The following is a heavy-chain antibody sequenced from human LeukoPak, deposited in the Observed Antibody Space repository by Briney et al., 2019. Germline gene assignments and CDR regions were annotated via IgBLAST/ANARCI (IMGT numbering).Heavy chain of an antibody. V-gene: IGHV3-7*01. D-gene: IGHD6-6*01. J-gene: IGHJ6*03. CDR3: ARDLQLVAARLFGGRRYYYYMDV. CDR2: IKQDGSEK. CDR1: GFTVSSNY. Sequence: GGSLRLSCAASGFTVSSNYMSWVRQAPGKGLEWVANIKQDGSEKYYVDSVKGRFTISRDNAKNSLYLQMNSLRAEDTAVYYCARDLQLVAARLFGGRRYYYYMDVWGKGTTVTVSS.